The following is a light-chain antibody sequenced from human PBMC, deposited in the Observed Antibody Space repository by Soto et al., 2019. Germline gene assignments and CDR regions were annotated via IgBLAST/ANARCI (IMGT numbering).Light chain of an antibody. CDR2: GAS. V-gene: IGKV3-15*01. CDR1: QSVSSN. CDR3: QQDNIGPPGT. Sequence: EIVMTQSPATLSVSPGERATLSCRASQSVSSNLAWYQQKPGQAPRLLIYGASTRATGIPARFSGSGSGTDFTLTISSLQSEEFAVYYCQQDNIGPPGTFGQGTKVEIK. J-gene: IGKJ1*01.